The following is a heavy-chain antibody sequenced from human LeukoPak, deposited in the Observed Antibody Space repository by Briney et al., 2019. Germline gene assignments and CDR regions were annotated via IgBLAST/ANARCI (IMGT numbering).Heavy chain of an antibody. CDR3: AKDMGTTRDAFDI. V-gene: IGHV3-23*01. CDR2: ISGNGGNT. J-gene: IGHJ3*02. D-gene: IGHD4-11*01. Sequence: GGSLRLSCSACGFTFSLYPVSWVRQAPGKGLEWVSVISGNGGNTYHADSVKGRFTISRDNSKNTLFLQMNSLRAEDTALYYCAKDMGTTRDAFDIWGQGTMVTVSS. CDR1: GFTFSLYP.